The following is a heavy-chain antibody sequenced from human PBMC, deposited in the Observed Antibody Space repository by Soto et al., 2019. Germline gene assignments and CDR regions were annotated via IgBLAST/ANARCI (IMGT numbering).Heavy chain of an antibody. CDR1: GYTFTGHY. V-gene: IGHV1-2*02. CDR2: INPNSGGT. D-gene: IGHD3-9*01. CDR3: ARDSYYDILTGYSRNAFDI. J-gene: IGHJ3*02. Sequence: ASVKVSRKTSGYTFTGHYMHWVRQAPGQGLEWMGWINPNSGGTNYAQKFQGRVTLTRDTSINTAYLDLSRLRSDDTAVYYCARDSYYDILTGYSRNAFDIWGQGTMVTVSS.